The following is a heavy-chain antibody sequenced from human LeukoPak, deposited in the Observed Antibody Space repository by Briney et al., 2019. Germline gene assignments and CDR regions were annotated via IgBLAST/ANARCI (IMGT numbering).Heavy chain of an antibody. CDR2: IYPGDSDT. J-gene: IGHJ6*03. CDR1: GYSFTSYW. D-gene: IGHD5-12*01. Sequence: GESLKISCKGSGYSFTSYWIGWVRQMPGKRLEWMGIIYPGDSDTRYSPSFQGQVTISADKSISTAYLQWSSLKASDTAMYYCARRANVDIVATDYYYYYMDVWGKGTTVTVSS. CDR3: ARRANVDIVATDYYYYYMDV. V-gene: IGHV5-51*01.